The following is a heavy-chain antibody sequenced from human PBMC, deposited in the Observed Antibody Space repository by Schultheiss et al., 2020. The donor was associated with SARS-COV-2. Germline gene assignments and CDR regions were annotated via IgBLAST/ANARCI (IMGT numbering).Heavy chain of an antibody. CDR2: IYTSGST. Sequence: SQTLSLTCSVSGGPISSGSYHWSWIRQPAGKGLEWIGLIYTSGSTNYNPSLKSRVNISLDTSKNQFSLKLTSVTAADTAVYYCARDRRGSGWDFDYWGQGTLVTVSS. D-gene: IGHD6-19*01. CDR3: ARDRRGSGWDFDY. J-gene: IGHJ4*02. CDR1: GGPISSGSYH. V-gene: IGHV4-61*02.